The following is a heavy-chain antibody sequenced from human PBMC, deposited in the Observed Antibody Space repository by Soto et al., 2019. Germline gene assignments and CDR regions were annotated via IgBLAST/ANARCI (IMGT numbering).Heavy chain of an antibody. V-gene: IGHV4-59*12. CDR1: GGSISSYY. D-gene: IGHD6-13*01. CDR3: ARGSTGYSSRWYRY. Sequence: QVQLQESGPGLVKPSETLSLTCTVSGGSISSYYWSWIRQPPGKGLEWIGYIYYSGSTNYNPSLKSRVTISVDTSKNPFAPKLSSVTAADTAVYYCARGSTGYSSRWYRYWGQGTLVTVSS. J-gene: IGHJ4*02. CDR2: IYYSGST.